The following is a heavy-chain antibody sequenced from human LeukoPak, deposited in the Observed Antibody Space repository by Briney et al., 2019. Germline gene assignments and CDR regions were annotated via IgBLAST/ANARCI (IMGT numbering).Heavy chain of an antibody. CDR3: AKDTPIIAAAGTSDPVFDY. J-gene: IGHJ4*02. CDR1: GFTFSSYA. V-gene: IGHV3-23*01. CDR2: ISGSGGST. Sequence: PGGSLRLPCAASGFTFSSYAMSWVRQAPGKGLEWVSVISGSGGSTYYADSVKGRFTISRDNSKNTLYLQMNSLRAEDTAVYYCAKDTPIIAAAGTSDPVFDYWGQGTLVTVSS. D-gene: IGHD6-13*01.